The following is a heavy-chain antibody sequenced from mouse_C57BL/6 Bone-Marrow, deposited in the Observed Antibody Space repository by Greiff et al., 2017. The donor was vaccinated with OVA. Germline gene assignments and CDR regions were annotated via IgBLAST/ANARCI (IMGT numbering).Heavy chain of an antibody. Sequence: QVQLQQSGSELRSPGSSVKLSCKDFDSEVFPIAYMSWVRQKPGHGFEWIGGILPSIGRTIYGEKFEDKATLDADTLSNTAYLELNSLTSEDSAIYYCARRGIYYDYDVGYWYFDVWGTRTTVTVSS. D-gene: IGHD2-4*01. J-gene: IGHJ1*03. CDR1: DSEVFPIAY. CDR3: ARRGIYYDYDVGYWYFDV. CDR2: ILPSIGRT. V-gene: IGHV15-2*01.